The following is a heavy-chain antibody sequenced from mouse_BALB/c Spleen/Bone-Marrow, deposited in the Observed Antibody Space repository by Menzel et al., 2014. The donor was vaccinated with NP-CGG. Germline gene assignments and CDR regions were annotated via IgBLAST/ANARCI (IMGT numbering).Heavy chain of an antibody. J-gene: IGHJ3*01. Sequence: QVQLQQSGAELAKPGASVKMSCKASGYTFTSYWMHWVKQRPGQGLEWIGYINPSTGYTEYNQKFKDKATLTADKSSSTAYMQLSSLTSEASAVYFCARGRFAYWGPGTLVTVSA. CDR2: INPSTGYT. CDR3: ARGRFAY. CDR1: GYTFTSYW. V-gene: IGHV1-7*01.